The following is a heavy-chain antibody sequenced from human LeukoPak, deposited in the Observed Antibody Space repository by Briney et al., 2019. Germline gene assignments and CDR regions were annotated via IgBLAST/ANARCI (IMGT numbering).Heavy chain of an antibody. Sequence: GGSLRLSCAASGFTCSSYWMTWVRQAPGKGPEWVANIDQDGSEKNYVDSVKGRFTISRDNGKNSLYLQMNSLRVGDTAVYYCARDIPRGARYLDLWGQGALVTVSS. CDR1: GFTCSSYW. CDR2: IDQDGSEK. J-gene: IGHJ5*02. CDR3: ARDIPRGARYLDL. D-gene: IGHD1-14*01. V-gene: IGHV3-7*01.